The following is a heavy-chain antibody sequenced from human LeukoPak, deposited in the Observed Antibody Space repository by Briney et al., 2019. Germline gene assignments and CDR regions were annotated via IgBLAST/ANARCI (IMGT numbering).Heavy chain of an antibody. J-gene: IGHJ3*02. CDR1: GFTFSDHY. D-gene: IGHD2-2*01. Sequence: GGSLRLSCAASGFTFSDHYMDWVRQAPGKGLEWVGRTRNKANSYTTEYAASVKGRFTISRDDSKNSLYLQMNSLKTEDTAVYYCATSLSPAYAFDIWGQGTVVTVSS. CDR2: TRNKANSYTT. CDR3: ATSLSPAYAFDI. V-gene: IGHV3-72*01.